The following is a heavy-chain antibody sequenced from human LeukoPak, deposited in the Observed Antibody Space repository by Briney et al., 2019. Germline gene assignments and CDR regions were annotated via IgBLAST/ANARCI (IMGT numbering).Heavy chain of an antibody. CDR1: EFTFSSYA. Sequence: GGSLRLSCAASEFTFSSYAMSWVRQAPGKGLEWVSAISFSGGSTYYADSVKGRFTLSRDNSKNTLYLQMNSLRVEDTAVYYCARQLGYCSCDSCYFDFWGQGTLVTVSS. V-gene: IGHV3-23*01. CDR2: ISFSGGST. J-gene: IGHJ4*02. CDR3: ARQLGYCSCDSCYFDF. D-gene: IGHD2-15*01.